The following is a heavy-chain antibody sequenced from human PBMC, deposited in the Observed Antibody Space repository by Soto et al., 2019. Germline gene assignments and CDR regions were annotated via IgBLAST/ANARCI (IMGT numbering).Heavy chain of an antibody. CDR3: VKDISGRGSYYYYYGMDV. V-gene: IGHV3-9*01. J-gene: IGHJ6*02. CDR2: ISWNSANM. Sequence: GGSLRLSCAASGFTFDDYAMHWVRQAPGKGLEWVSGISWNSANMNYVDSVKARFTISRDNAKHSLSLQMNSLREEDTALYYCVKDISGRGSYYYYYGMDVWGQGTTVTVS. CDR1: GFTFDDYA. D-gene: IGHD3-16*01.